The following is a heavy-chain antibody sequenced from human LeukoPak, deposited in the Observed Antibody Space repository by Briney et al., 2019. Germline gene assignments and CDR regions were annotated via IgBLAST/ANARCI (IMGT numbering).Heavy chain of an antibody. CDR3: VRDKREWLSPFDY. J-gene: IGHJ4*02. V-gene: IGHV3-74*01. CDR1: GFXFSSYW. D-gene: IGHD5-12*01. Sequence: PGGSLRLSCAVSGFXFSSYWIHWVRQAPGKGLVWVSRINSDGTTSTYADSVKGRFTISRDNAKNTLFLQMNSLRVEDTAVYYCVRDKREWLSPFDYWGQGTLVTVSS. CDR2: INSDGTTS.